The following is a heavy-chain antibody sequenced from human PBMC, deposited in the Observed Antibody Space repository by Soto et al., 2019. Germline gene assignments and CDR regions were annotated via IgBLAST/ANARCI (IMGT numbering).Heavy chain of an antibody. D-gene: IGHD3-3*01. CDR3: AKREDFWSGYQPIYYYYEMGG. CDR2: ISYDGSNK. Sequence: PGGSLRLSCAASGFTFSSYGMHWVRQAPGKGLAWVALISYDGSNKYYADSVKGRFTISRDNSKNKLYLQMNSLRAEDTAIYYCAKREDFWSGYQPIYYYYEMGGWGQGTTVTVSS. J-gene: IGHJ6*02. CDR1: GFTFSSYG. V-gene: IGHV3-30*18.